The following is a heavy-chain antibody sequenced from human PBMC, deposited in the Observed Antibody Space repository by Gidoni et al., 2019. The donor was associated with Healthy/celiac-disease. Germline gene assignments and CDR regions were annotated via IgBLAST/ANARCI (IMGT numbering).Heavy chain of an antibody. CDR3: ARDRLAARLYCGMDV. J-gene: IGHJ6*02. D-gene: IGHD6-6*01. Sequence: STYMSWVRQGPGKGLEWVSVIYSGGSTYYADSVKGRFTISRDNSKNTLYLQMNSLRAEDTAVYYCARDRLAARLYCGMDVWGQGTTVTVSS. CDR1: STY. V-gene: IGHV3-66*01. CDR2: IYSGGST.